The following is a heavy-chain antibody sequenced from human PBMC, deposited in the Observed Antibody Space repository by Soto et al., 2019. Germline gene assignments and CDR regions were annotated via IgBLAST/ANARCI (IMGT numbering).Heavy chain of an antibody. V-gene: IGHV4-59*08. Sequence: QVQLQESGPGLVKASETLSLTCTVSGGSIDNYYWSWIRQPPGKGLQWIGYIYYRGTTTYSPSLKSRVTLSVDRTKNQFSLNLSSVTAADTAVYYCARLGGYYQSLDTWGQGTLVTVSS. CDR2: IYYRGTT. D-gene: IGHD3-22*01. CDR1: GGSIDNYY. J-gene: IGHJ5*02. CDR3: ARLGGYYQSLDT.